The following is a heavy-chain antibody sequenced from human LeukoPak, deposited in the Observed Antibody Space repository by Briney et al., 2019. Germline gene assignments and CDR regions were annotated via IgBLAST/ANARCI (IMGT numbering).Heavy chain of an antibody. CDR3: TRNGDYCLDY. D-gene: IGHD2-21*01. Sequence: SETLSLTCTVSGGSVTYTNYYWGWIRQPPGKGLQWIGVIYYNGKTYYNPSLKSRVTISVDNSKNQFSLKLTSVTAADTAMYYCTRNGDYCLDYWGQGTLVTVSS. J-gene: IGHJ4*02. CDR1: GGSVTYTNYY. V-gene: IGHV4-39*07. CDR2: IYYNGKT.